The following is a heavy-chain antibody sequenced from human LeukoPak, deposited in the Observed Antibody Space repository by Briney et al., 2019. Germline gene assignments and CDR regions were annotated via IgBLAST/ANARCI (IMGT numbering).Heavy chain of an antibody. V-gene: IGHV4-39*01. CDR2: IYYSGNT. CDR1: GGSIRNSGYY. Sequence: SETLSLTCTASGGSIRNSGYYWGWIRQPPGKGLEWIGSIYYSGNTYYNPSLKSRVTISVDTSKNQFSLKLNSVTAADTAVYYCARQGYSDFSSRPFDYWGQGTLVTVSS. J-gene: IGHJ4*02. D-gene: IGHD4-11*01. CDR3: ARQGYSDFSSRPFDY.